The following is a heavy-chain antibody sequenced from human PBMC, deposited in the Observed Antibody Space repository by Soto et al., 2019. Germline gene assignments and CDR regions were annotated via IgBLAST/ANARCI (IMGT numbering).Heavy chain of an antibody. Sequence: PGGSLRLSCAASGFTFGIYWMSWVRQAPGKGLEWVANIKQDGSEKYYVDSVKGRFTISRDNAKNSLYLQMNSLRAEDTAVYYSARSRYCSGGSCYSSYYYYGIALWGQGTTVTVSS. D-gene: IGHD2-15*01. V-gene: IGHV3-7*01. J-gene: IGHJ6*02. CDR3: ARSRYCSGGSCYSSYYYYGIAL. CDR1: GFTFGIYW. CDR2: IKQDGSEK.